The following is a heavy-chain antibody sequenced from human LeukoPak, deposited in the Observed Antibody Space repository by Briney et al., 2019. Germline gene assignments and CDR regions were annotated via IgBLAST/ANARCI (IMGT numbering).Heavy chain of an antibody. CDR1: GFTFSSYA. Sequence: PGASLRLSCAASGFTFSSYAMSWVPHGPGKGLEWVSAISGSGGSTYYADSVKGRFTISRDNSKNTLYMQMNSLRGEDTAVYHCAKASAGYYDTSGYPFQHWGQGTLVTVSS. CDR2: ISGSGGST. CDR3: AKASAGYYDTSGYPFQH. D-gene: IGHD3-22*01. V-gene: IGHV3-23*01. J-gene: IGHJ1*01.